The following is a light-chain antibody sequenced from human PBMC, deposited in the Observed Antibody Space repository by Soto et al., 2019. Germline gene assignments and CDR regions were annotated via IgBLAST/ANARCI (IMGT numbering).Light chain of an antibody. Sequence: EMVLTQSPATGSLSPGERSTLSCRASQSVSSSYLAWYQQKPGQAPRLLIYGASSRATGIPDRFSGSGSGTDFTLTISSLQPEDFPTYYCQQSDSTPTFGQGTKV. CDR3: QQSDSTPT. CDR2: GAS. CDR1: QSVSSSY. J-gene: IGKJ1*01. V-gene: IGKV3D-20*02.